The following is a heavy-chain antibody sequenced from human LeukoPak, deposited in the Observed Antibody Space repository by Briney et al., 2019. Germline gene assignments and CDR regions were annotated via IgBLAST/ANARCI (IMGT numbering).Heavy chain of an antibody. J-gene: IGHJ4*02. V-gene: IGHV3-7*01. Sequence: GGSLRLSCAASGFIFSSYWMSLVRQAPGKGLEWVANIKQDGSEKYYVDSVKGRFTISRDNAKNSLYLQMNSLRAEDTAVYYCARTDARPCWGQGTLVTVSS. CDR3: ARTDARPC. CDR1: GFIFSSYW. D-gene: IGHD6-6*01. CDR2: IKQDGSEK.